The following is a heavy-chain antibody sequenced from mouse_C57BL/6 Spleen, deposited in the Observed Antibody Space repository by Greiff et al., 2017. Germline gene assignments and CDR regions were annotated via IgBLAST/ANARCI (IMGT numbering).Heavy chain of an antibody. J-gene: IGHJ2*01. D-gene: IGHD2-1*01. Sequence: QVQLQQPGAELVKPGASVKLSCKASGYTINSYWMQWVKQRPGQGLEWIGEIDPSDSYTKYNQKFQGKATLTADTSSSTAYMQLSILTSEDSAVYYCARGVYYAYLDYWGQGTTLTVSS. CDR2: IDPSDSYT. CDR3: ARGVYYAYLDY. CDR1: GYTINSYW. V-gene: IGHV1-50*01.